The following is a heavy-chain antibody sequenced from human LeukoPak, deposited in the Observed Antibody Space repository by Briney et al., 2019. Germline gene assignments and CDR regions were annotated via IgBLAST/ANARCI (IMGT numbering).Heavy chain of an antibody. V-gene: IGHV4-31*03. CDR1: GGSISSGGYY. CDR3: ASPSDYATDY. Sequence: SETLSLTCTVSGGSISSGGYYWSWIRQHPGKGLEWIGYIDYSRNTYYNPSLRRRVPISIATSKNQFSLKLSSVTAADTAVYYCASPSDYATDYWGQGTLVTVSS. D-gene: IGHD4-17*01. J-gene: IGHJ4*02. CDR2: IDYSRNT.